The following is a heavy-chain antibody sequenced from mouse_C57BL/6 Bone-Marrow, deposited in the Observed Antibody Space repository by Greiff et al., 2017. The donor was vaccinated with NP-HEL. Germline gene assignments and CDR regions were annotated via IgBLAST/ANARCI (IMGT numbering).Heavy chain of an antibody. CDR1: GYTFTDYN. Sequence: VQLQQSGPELVKPGASVKIPCKASGYTFTDYNMDWVKQSHGKSLEWIGDINPNNGGTIYNQKFKGKATLTVDKSSSTAYMELRSLTSEDTAVYYCARNPDCDAPAWFAYWGQGTLVTVSA. CDR2: INPNNGGT. D-gene: IGHD2-4*01. V-gene: IGHV1-18*01. J-gene: IGHJ3*01. CDR3: ARNPDCDAPAWFAY.